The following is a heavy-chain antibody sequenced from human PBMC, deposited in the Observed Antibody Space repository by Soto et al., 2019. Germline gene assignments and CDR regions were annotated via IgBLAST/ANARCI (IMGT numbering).Heavy chain of an antibody. CDR3: ARGSGWYPFDY. CDR2: IYYSGST. Sequence: QVQLQESGPGLVKPSETLSLTCTVSGGSISSYYWSWIRQPPGKGLERIGYIYYSGSTNYNPSLKSRVTISVDTSKNQFSLKLSSVTAADTAVYYCARGSGWYPFDYWGQGTLVTVSS. V-gene: IGHV4-59*01. J-gene: IGHJ4*02. D-gene: IGHD6-19*01. CDR1: GGSISSYY.